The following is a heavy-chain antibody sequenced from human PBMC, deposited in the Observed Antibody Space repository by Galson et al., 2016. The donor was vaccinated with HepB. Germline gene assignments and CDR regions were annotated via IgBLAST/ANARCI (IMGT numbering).Heavy chain of an antibody. Sequence: SETLSLTCTVSGGSISSSTYYWAWIRQPPGKGLEWIGSVYYSGSTFYNPSLKSRVTVSLDTSKNQFSLKLTSVTAADKAVYYCASLRGRQVVLHFDYWGPGTLVAVSS. CDR1: GGSISSSTYY. CDR3: ASLRGRQVVLHFDY. V-gene: IGHV4-39*01. D-gene: IGHD2-15*01. J-gene: IGHJ4*02. CDR2: VYYSGST.